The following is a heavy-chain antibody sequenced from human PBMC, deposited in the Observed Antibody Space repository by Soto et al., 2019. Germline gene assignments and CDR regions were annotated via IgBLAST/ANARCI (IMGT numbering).Heavy chain of an antibody. Sequence: QDQLVQSGAEVKKPGSSVKVSCKAFGGPFSSHTFSWVRQAPGQGLEWMGRIIPALGTTTYAQKFQGRVTIPADESVTTVYMELNVLRSEHPAVYDCARPDSGDYWYFDLLGRGTLVTVSS. CDR2: IIPALGTT. D-gene: IGHD4-17*01. V-gene: IGHV1-69*08. CDR1: GGPFSSHT. J-gene: IGHJ2*01. CDR3: ARPDSGDYWYFDL.